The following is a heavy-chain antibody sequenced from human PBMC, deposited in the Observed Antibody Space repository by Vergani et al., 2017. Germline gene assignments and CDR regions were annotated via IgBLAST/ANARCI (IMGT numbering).Heavy chain of an antibody. CDR2: IWYDGSIK. V-gene: IGHV3-33*01. J-gene: IGHJ6*04. CDR1: GGTFSSYG. Sequence: QVQLVQSGAEVKKPGSSVKVSCKASGGTFSSYGMHWGRQAPGKGLEWVAVIWYDGSIKYYADSVKGRFTISRDNSKNTLYLQMNSLRAEDTAVYYCATDFVSVDVWGKGTTVTVSS. CDR3: ATDFVSVDV. D-gene: IGHD3-16*01.